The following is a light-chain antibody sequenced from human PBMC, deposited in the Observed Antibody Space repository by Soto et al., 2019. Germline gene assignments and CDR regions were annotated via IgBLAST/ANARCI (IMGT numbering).Light chain of an antibody. CDR2: DAS. J-gene: IGKJ4*01. CDR1: QSVGGY. Sequence: EIVLTQSPATLSLSPGERATLSCRASQSVGGYLDWYQQKPGQAPRLLIYDASNRASDIPARFSGSGSGTDFTLTISSLEPEDLAVYYCHQRSNWPPLPFGGGTKVEIK. CDR3: HQRSNWPPLP. V-gene: IGKV3-11*01.